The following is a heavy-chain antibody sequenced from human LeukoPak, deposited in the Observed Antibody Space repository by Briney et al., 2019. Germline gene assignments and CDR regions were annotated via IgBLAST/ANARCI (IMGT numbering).Heavy chain of an antibody. Sequence: GGSLRLSCAASGFTFSSYDMTWVRQTPGKGLEWVALISRSGGTAYYADSVKGRFTISRDNSKNTLYLQMNSLKAEDTAVYYCAKGRGLVSPDDHWGQGTLVTVSS. D-gene: IGHD3/OR15-3a*01. CDR2: ISRSGGTA. CDR3: AKGRGLVSPDDH. J-gene: IGHJ4*02. V-gene: IGHV3-23*01. CDR1: GFTFSSYD.